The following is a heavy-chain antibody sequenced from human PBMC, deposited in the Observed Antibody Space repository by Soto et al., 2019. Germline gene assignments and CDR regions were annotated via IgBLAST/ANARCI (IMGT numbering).Heavy chain of an antibody. Sequence: QVQLVQSGAEVKKPGASVKVSCKASGYTFTSYYMHWVRQAPGQGLEWMGIINPSGGSTSYAQKFQGSGNMTRDTPTSKVYMELSSLRSEDKAVYYCPSYGSGSLRGYWGQGTLVTVSS. CDR2: INPSGGST. CDR1: GYTFTSYY. CDR3: PSYGSGSLRGY. V-gene: IGHV1-46*03. D-gene: IGHD3-10*01. J-gene: IGHJ1*01.